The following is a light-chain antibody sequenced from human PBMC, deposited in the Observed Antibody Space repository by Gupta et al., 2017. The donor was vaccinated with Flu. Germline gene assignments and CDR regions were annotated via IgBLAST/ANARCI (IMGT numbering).Light chain of an antibody. CDR1: TSDVGTYNY. Sequence: QSALTQPASVSGSPGQSITISCTGTTSDVGTYNYVSWYQHHPGKVPKLMIYEVINRPAGVANRFSASKSGSTASLTISGLQAEDEADYYCSSDTSSSTWVFGGGTKVTVL. CDR2: EVI. CDR3: SSDTSSSTWV. V-gene: IGLV2-14*01. J-gene: IGLJ3*02.